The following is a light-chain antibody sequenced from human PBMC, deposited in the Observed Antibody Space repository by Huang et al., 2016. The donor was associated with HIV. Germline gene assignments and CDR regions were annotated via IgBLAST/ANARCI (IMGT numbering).Light chain of an antibody. V-gene: IGKV3D-7*01. J-gene: IGKJ2*01. CDR2: GAS. CDR3: QQDYTLPYT. CDR1: QTISNSY. Sequence: EIVMTHSPATLSLSPGERATLSCRASQTISNSYLSWYQQKPGQAPRLLIYGASTRATGIPARFSGSGSETDFTLTISSLQPEDFAVYFCQQDYTLPYTFGQGTKLQIK.